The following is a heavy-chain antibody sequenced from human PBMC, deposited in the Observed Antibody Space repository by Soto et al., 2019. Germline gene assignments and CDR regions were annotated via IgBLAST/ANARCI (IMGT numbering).Heavy chain of an antibody. CDR1: GYTFTNSD. Sequence: ASVKVSCKASGYTFTNSDINWVRQATGQGLEWMGWMNPNSGNTGYAQKFQGRVTMASNTSISTAYMELSSLRSEDTAVYYCAKQGPLHCSETSCPYYFDYWGQGALVTVSS. V-gene: IGHV1-8*01. J-gene: IGHJ4*02. D-gene: IGHD2-2*01. CDR2: MNPNSGNT. CDR3: AKQGPLHCSETSCPYYFDY.